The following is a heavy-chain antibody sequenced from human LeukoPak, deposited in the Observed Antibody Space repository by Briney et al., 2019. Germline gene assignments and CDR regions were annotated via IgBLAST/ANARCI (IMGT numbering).Heavy chain of an antibody. CDR1: GGSITSSSYY. D-gene: IGHD5-18*01. J-gene: IGHJ6*03. CDR2: IYYSGST. V-gene: IGHV4-39*07. Sequence: SETLSLTSTVSGGSITSSSYYWAWIRQPPGKWLEWIGNIYYSGSTYYNPSLKSRVTICVDTSKNQFSLTLSSVTAADTAVHYCARAQSNVDTAMVTSYYFYDMDVWGKGTTVTVSS. CDR3: ARAQSNVDTAMVTSYYFYDMDV.